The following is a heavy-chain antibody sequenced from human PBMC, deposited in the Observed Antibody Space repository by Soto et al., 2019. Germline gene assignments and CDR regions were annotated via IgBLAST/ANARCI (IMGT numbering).Heavy chain of an antibody. CDR1: GYTFTSYG. CDR3: ASRHSRRQDNWFDP. V-gene: IGHV1-18*01. J-gene: IGHJ5*02. D-gene: IGHD6-13*01. Sequence: QVQLVQSGAEVKKPGASVKVSCKASGYTFTSYGIIWVRQAPGQGLEWMGWISAYNGNTNYAQKLQGRVTMTTDTSTSTAYMELRSLRSDDTAVYYGASRHSRRQDNWFDPWGQGTLVTVSS. CDR2: ISAYNGNT.